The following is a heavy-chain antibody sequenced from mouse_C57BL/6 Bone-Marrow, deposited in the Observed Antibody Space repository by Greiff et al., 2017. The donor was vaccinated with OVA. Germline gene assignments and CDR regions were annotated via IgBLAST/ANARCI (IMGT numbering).Heavy chain of an antibody. V-gene: IGHV1-63*01. Sequence: VKLQESGAELVRPGTSVKMSCKASGYTFTNYWIGWAKQRPGHGLEWIGDIYPGGGYTNYNEKFKGKATLTADKSSSTAYMQFSSLTSEDSAIYYCARKRFYSYYFDYWGQGTTLTVSS. D-gene: IGHD2-1*01. CDR1: GYTFTNYW. CDR2: IYPGGGYT. J-gene: IGHJ2*01. CDR3: ARKRFYSYYFDY.